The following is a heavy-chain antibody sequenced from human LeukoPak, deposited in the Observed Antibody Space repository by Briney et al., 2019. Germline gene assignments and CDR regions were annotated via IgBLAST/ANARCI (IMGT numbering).Heavy chain of an antibody. CDR3: ARSLAGYYYLDV. CDR2: MNPNSGNT. D-gene: IGHD6-25*01. Sequence: ASVKVSCKASGYTFTSYDINWVRQATAQGLEWMGWMNPNSGNTGYAQKFQGRVTMTRNTSISTAYMELSSLRSEDTAVYYCARSLAGYYYLDVWGKGTTVTVSS. CDR1: GYTFTSYD. V-gene: IGHV1-8*01. J-gene: IGHJ6*03.